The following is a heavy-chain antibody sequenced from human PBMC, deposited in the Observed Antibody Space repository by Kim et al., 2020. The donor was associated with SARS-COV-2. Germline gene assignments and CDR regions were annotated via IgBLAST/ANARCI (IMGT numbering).Heavy chain of an antibody. V-gene: IGHV4-34*01. CDR3: ARVSRRVAPYYYYYYGMDV. CDR2: INHSGST. CDR1: GGSFSGYY. J-gene: IGHJ6*02. Sequence: SETLSLTCAVYGGSFSGYYWSWIRQPPGKGLEWIGEINHSGSTKYNPSLKSRVTISVDTSKNQFSLKLSSVTAADTAVYYCARVSRRVAPYYYYYYGMDVWGQGTTVTVSS. D-gene: IGHD5-12*01.